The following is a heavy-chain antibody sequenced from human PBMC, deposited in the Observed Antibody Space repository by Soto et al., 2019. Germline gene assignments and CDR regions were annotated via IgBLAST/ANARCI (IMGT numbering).Heavy chain of an antibody. CDR3: ARFFKGSYDFWSGYYTYYYYYYMDV. CDR1: GGSFSGYY. CDR2: INHSGST. Sequence: SETLSLTCAVYGGSFSGYYWSWIRQPPGKGLEWIGEINHSGSTNYNPSLKSRVTISVDTSRNQFSLKLSSVTAADTAAYYCARFFKGSYDFWSGYYTYYYYYYMDVWGKGTTVTVSS. D-gene: IGHD3-3*01. V-gene: IGHV4-34*01. J-gene: IGHJ6*03.